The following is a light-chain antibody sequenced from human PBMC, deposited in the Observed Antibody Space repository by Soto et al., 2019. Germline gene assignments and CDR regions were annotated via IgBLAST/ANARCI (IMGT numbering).Light chain of an antibody. CDR2: DAS. Sequence: EIVLTQSPATLSLSPGERATLSCRASQSISSYLAWYQQKPGQAPRLLIYDASNRATGIPARFSGSGSGTDFTPTISSLEPEDFAVYYCQQRSNWPHTFGQGTKLEIK. J-gene: IGKJ2*01. CDR3: QQRSNWPHT. CDR1: QSISSY. V-gene: IGKV3-11*01.